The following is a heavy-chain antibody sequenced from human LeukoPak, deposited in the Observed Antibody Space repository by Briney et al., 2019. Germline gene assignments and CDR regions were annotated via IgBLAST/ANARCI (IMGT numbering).Heavy chain of an antibody. CDR3: ASSERGGAQEVDY. CDR2: IYTSGST. V-gene: IGHV4-4*07. J-gene: IGHJ4*02. Sequence: PSESLSLTCTVAGGSLSSYYWSWVRQPAGEGLEWIGRIYTSGSTNYNPSLRGGVTMSVGTSKNQCSLKLSSVTAADTAVYYCASSERGGAQEVDYWGQGTLVTVSS. CDR1: GGSLSSYY. D-gene: IGHD1-26*01.